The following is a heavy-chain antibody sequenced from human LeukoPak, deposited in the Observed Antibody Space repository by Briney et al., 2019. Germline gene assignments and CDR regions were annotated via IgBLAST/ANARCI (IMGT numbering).Heavy chain of an antibody. V-gene: IGHV1-18*01. CDR2: ISAYNGNT. J-gene: IGHJ3*02. D-gene: IGHD2/OR15-2a*01. CDR1: GYTFSTYG. CDR3: ARNVTAPSVNDI. Sequence: ASVKVSCKASGYTFSTYGINWVRQAPGQGLEWMGWISAYNGNTNYAQKVQGRVTMTTDTSTSTAYMELRSLRSDDTAVYYCARNVTAPSVNDIWGQGTMVTVSS.